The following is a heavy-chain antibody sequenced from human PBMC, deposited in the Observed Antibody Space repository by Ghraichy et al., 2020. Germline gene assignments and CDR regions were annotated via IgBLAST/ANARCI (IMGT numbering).Heavy chain of an antibody. CDR1: GFTFTDYY. CDR3: ASQWPYNGFDY. CDR2: ISSSSRYR. V-gene: IGHV3-11*03. Sequence: GGSLRLSCAASGFTFTDYYMTWIRQAPGKGLDWLSYISSSSRYRNYADSVKGRFTISRDNSKNTVYLQMNSLRADDTAIYYCASQWPYNGFDYWGEGVLVAVSS. D-gene: IGHD2-8*01. J-gene: IGHJ4*02.